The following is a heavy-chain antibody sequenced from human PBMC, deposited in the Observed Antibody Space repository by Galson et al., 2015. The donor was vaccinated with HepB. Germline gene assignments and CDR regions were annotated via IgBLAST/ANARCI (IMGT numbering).Heavy chain of an antibody. Sequence: SETLSLTCTVSGGSISSYYWSWIRQPAGKGLEWIGRIYTSGSTNYNPSLKSRVTMSVDTSKNQFSLKLSSVTAADTAVYYCARDYRDSSSWYFDYWGQGTLVTVSS. V-gene: IGHV4-4*07. CDR2: IYTSGST. CDR1: GGSISSYY. D-gene: IGHD6-13*01. J-gene: IGHJ4*02. CDR3: ARDYRDSSSWYFDY.